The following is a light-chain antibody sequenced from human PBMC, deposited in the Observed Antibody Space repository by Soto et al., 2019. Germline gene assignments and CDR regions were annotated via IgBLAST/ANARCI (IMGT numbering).Light chain of an antibody. CDR2: TAS. CDR3: QQLNSYPLT. V-gene: IGKV1-9*01. Sequence: DIQLTQSPSFLSASVGDRVTITCRVSQGISNYLAWYQRKPGKAPKLLIYTASTLQSGVPSRFSGSGSGTEFTLTISSLQPEDFATYYCQQLNSYPLTVGGGTKVEIK. CDR1: QGISNY. J-gene: IGKJ4*01.